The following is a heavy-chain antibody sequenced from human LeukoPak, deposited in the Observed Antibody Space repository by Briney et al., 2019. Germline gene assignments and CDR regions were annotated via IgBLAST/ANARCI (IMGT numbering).Heavy chain of an antibody. CDR3: AGDRYSSGWYGHDNDYYFDY. CDR1: GGSISSYY. CDR2: IYYSGST. D-gene: IGHD6-19*01. J-gene: IGHJ4*02. Sequence: PSETLSLTCTVSGGSISSYYWSWIRQPPGKGLEWIEYIYYSGSTNYNPSLKSRVTMSVDTSKNQFSLKLSSVTAADTAVYYCAGDRYSSGWYGHDNDYYFDYWGQGTLVTVSS. V-gene: IGHV4-59*12.